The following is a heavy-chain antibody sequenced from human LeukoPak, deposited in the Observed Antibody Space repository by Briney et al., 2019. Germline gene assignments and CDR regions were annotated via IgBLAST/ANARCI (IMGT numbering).Heavy chain of an antibody. V-gene: IGHV4-61*02. CDR2: IYTSGST. D-gene: IGHD1-26*01. CDR1: GGSISSGRYY. Sequence: SQTLSLICTVSGGSISSGRYYWRWIRQPAGKGLEWIGRIYTSGSTNYNPSLKSRVTISVDTSKNQFSLKLSSVTAADTAVYYCARGSYSIEYWGQGTLVTVSS. CDR3: ARGSYSIEY. J-gene: IGHJ4*02.